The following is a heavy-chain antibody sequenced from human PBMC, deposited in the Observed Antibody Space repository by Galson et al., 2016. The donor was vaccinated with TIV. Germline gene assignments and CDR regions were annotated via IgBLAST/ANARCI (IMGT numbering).Heavy chain of an antibody. CDR1: GGTFNIYA. CDR2: ILPIFGAA. Sequence: SVKVSCKASGGTFNIYATSWVRQAPGQGLEWMGGILPIFGAATYAQKFQGRVTITADESTNTAYMELNSLKSDDTAMYYCARPSSSCRGCSYYYYMDVWGKGTTVTVSS. J-gene: IGHJ6*03. CDR3: ARPSSSCRGCSYYYYMDV. V-gene: IGHV1-69*13. D-gene: IGHD6-19*01.